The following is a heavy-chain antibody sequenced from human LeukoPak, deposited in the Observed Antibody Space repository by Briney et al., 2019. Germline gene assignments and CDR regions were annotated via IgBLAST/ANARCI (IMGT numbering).Heavy chain of an antibody. CDR2: ISWNSGRI. CDR1: GFTFDDYA. V-gene: IGHV3-9*01. D-gene: IGHD1-26*01. CDR3: ARDRGGRGYYSLDY. Sequence: PGGSLRLSCAASGFTFDDYAMHWVRQAPGKGLEWVSGISWNSGRIGYADSVKGRFTISRDNAKNTLYLQMNSLRAEDTAVYYCARDRGGRGYYSLDYWGQGTLVTVSS. J-gene: IGHJ4*02.